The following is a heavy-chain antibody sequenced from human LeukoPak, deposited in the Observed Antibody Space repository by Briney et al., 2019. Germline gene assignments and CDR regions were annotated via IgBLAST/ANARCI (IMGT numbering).Heavy chain of an antibody. Sequence: GESLKISCKGPGYSFTSYWIGWVRQMPGKGLEWMGIIYPGDSDTRYSPSFQGQVTISADKSISTAYLQWSSLKASDTAMYYCARARADVDTAMATDHWYFDLWGRGTLVTVSS. V-gene: IGHV5-51*01. CDR1: GYSFTSYW. CDR3: ARARADVDTAMATDHWYFDL. J-gene: IGHJ2*01. D-gene: IGHD5-18*01. CDR2: IYPGDSDT.